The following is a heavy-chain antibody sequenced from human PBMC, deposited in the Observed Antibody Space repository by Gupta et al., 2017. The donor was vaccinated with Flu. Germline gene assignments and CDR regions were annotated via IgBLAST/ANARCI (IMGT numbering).Heavy chain of an antibody. J-gene: IGHJ4*02. CDR2: IIPIFGTA. V-gene: IGHV1-69*01. Sequence: QAPGQGLEWMGGIIPIFGTANYAQKFQGRVTITADESTSTAYMELSSLRAEDTAVYYCARVGRDYGDYGMDYWGQGTLVTVSS. CDR3: ARVGRDYGDYGMDY. D-gene: IGHD4-17*01.